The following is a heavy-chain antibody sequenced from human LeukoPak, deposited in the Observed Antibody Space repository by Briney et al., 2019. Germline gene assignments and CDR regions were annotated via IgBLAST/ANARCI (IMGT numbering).Heavy chain of an antibody. Sequence: GRSLRLSCAASGFTFSSYGMHWVRQAPGKGLEWVAVISYDGSNKYYADSVKGRFTISRDNSKNTLYLQMNSLRAEDTAVYYCAKDLVSSGLDPWGQGTLVTVSS. D-gene: IGHD6-25*01. J-gene: IGHJ5*02. CDR2: ISYDGSNK. CDR1: GFTFSSYG. CDR3: AKDLVSSGLDP. V-gene: IGHV3-30*18.